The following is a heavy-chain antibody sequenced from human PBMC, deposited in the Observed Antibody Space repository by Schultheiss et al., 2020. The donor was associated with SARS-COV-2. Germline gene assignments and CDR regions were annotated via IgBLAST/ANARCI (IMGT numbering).Heavy chain of an antibody. CDR2: ISSNGGST. D-gene: IGHD5-18*01. V-gene: IGHV3-64*01. CDR3: ARDGDVAMVSGALDI. Sequence: GGSLRLSCAASGFTFSSYGMHWVRQAPGKGLEYVSAISSNGGSTYYANSVKGRFTISRDNAENSVSLQMSRLRVEDTAVYYCARDGDVAMVSGALDIWGQGTMVTVSS. J-gene: IGHJ3*02. CDR1: GFTFSSYG.